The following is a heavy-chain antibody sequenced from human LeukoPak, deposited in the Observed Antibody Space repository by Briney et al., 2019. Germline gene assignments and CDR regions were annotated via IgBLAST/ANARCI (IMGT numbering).Heavy chain of an antibody. CDR2: ISYSGST. Sequence: SETLSLTCTVSGGSISGYYWSWIWQPPGKGLEWIGYISYSGSTNYNPSLKSRVSISVDTSKNQFSLNLHSVTAADTAVFYCARHGSGWSFDYWGQGTLVTVSS. V-gene: IGHV4-59*08. CDR1: GGSISGYY. CDR3: ARHGSGWSFDY. D-gene: IGHD6-19*01. J-gene: IGHJ4*02.